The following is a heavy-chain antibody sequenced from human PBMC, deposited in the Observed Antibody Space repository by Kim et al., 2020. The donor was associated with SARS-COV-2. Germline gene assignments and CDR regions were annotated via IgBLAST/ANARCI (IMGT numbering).Heavy chain of an antibody. J-gene: IGHJ6*02. V-gene: IGHV4-34*01. CDR1: GGSFSEYY. CDR3: AKRYGGMDV. CDR2: INHSGRT. D-gene: IGHD4-17*01. Sequence: SETLSLTCALYGGSFSEYYWSWIRQSPGKGLEWIAEINHSGRTNYNPSLKRRVAISIDTSKNQFSLKLNSVTAADRAVYYCAKRYGGMDVWGQGTTVTVS.